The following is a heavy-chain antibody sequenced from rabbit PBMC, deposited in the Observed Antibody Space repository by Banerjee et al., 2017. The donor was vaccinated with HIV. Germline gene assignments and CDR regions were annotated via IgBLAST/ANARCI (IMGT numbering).Heavy chain of an antibody. J-gene: IGHJ6*01. CDR2: INTGSSGST. D-gene: IGHD1-1*01. Sequence: QSLEESGGGLVKPGASLTLTCKASGFDFSSAYYMCWVRQAPGKGLEWIGCINTGSSGSTNYASWAKGRFTISKTSSTTVTLQMTSLTAADTATYFCARETSSSFSSSGMDLWGQGTLVTVS. V-gene: IGHV1S40*01. CDR3: ARETSSSFSSSGMDL. CDR1: GFDFSSAYY.